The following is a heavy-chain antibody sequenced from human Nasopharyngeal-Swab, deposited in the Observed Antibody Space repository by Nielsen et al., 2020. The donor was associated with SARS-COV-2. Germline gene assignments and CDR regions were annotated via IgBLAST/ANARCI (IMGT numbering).Heavy chain of an antibody. V-gene: IGHV3-21*01. CDR2: ISSSSSYI. D-gene: IGHD3-10*01. J-gene: IGHJ5*02. Sequence: GESLKISCAASGFTFSSDSMNWVRQAPGKGLEWVSSISSSSSYIYYADSVKGRFTISRDNAKNSLYLQMNSLRAEDTAVYYCARDRFTMVRGAFDPWGQGTLVTVSS. CDR3: ARDRFTMVRGAFDP. CDR1: GFTFSSDS.